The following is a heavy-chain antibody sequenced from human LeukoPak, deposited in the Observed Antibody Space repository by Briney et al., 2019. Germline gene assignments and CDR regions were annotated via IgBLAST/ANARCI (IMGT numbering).Heavy chain of an antibody. D-gene: IGHD6-6*01. V-gene: IGHV4-61*02. J-gene: IGHJ4*02. CDR1: GGSISSGSYY. CDR2: IYTSGST. CDR3: ARGLIYSSSYASRVLNYFDY. Sequence: PSETLSLTCTVSGGSISSGSYYWSWIRQPAGKGLEWIGRIYTSGSTNYNPSLKSRVTISVDTSKNQFSLKLSSVTAADTAVYYCARGLIYSSSYASRVLNYFDYWSQGTLVTVSS.